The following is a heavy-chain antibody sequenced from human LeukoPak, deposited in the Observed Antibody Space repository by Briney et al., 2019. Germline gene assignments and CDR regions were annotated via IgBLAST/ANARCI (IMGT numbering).Heavy chain of an antibody. Sequence: GESLKISCMGSGYSFTSYWIGCVRQIPGKDLEWMGILYPGDSDTRYSPSFQGQVTISADKSISTAYLQWSSLKASDTAMYYCARPAYYDSSGYFDYWGQGTLVTVSS. J-gene: IGHJ4*02. CDR1: GYSFTSYW. CDR2: LYPGDSDT. D-gene: IGHD3-22*01. CDR3: ARPAYYDSSGYFDY. V-gene: IGHV5-51*01.